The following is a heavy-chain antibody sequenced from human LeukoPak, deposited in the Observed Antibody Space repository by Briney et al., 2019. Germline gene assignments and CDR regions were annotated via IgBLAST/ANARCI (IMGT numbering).Heavy chain of an antibody. CDR3: AKESSLNH. Sequence: PGGSLRLSCAVSGFTFDDYAMTWVRQAPGKGLEWVSGISGSSGRTYYADSVKGRFTISRDNSKNTLYLQMNSLRAEDTAVYYCAKESSLNHWGQGTLVTVSS. CDR1: GFTFDDYA. J-gene: IGHJ4*02. V-gene: IGHV3-23*01. CDR2: ISGSSGRT. D-gene: IGHD2-8*01.